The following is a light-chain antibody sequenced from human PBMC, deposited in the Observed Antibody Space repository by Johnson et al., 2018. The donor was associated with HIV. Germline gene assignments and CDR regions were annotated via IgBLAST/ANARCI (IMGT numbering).Light chain of an antibody. CDR3: GTWDSSLSAGV. CDR2: RNN. Sequence: QSVLTQPPSASGTPGQRVTISCSGSSSNIGSYTVNWYQQLPGTAPKLLIYRNNQRPSGVPDRFSGSKSGTSATLGITGLQTWDEADYYCGTWDSSLSAGVFGTGAKVTVL. V-gene: IGLV1-44*01. CDR1: SSNIGSYT. J-gene: IGLJ1*01.